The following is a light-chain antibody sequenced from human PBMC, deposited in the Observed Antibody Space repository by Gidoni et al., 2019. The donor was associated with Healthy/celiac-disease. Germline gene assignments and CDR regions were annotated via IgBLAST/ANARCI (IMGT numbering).Light chain of an antibody. J-gene: IGKJ2*04. CDR1: QSVSSY. CDR2: DAS. Sequence: ELVLTQSPAPLSLSPGERASLSCRASQSVSSYLAWYQQKPGQAPRLLIYDASNRATGIPARFSGSGSGTDFTLTISSLEPEDFAVYYCQQRSNWCSFXXXTKLEIK. V-gene: IGKV3-11*01. CDR3: QQRSNWCS.